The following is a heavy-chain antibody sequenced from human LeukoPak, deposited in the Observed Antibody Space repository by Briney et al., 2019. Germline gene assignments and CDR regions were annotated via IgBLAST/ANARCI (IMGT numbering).Heavy chain of an antibody. CDR3: ARGNSGWYGYYFDY. CDR1: GGSISSYY. Sequence: SETLSLTCTVSGGSISSYYWSWIRQPPGKGLERIGYIYYSGSTNYNPSLKSRVTISEDTSKNQFSLKLSSVTAADTAVYYCARGNSGWYGYYFDYWGQGTLVTVSS. J-gene: IGHJ4*02. CDR2: IYYSGST. V-gene: IGHV4-59*01. D-gene: IGHD6-19*01.